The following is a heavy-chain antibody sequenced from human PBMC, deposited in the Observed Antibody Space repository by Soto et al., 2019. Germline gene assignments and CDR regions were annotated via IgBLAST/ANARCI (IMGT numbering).Heavy chain of an antibody. D-gene: IGHD3-16*01. CDR2: ISGSVGRT. V-gene: IGHV3-23*01. Sequence: PWGSLRLSCVASGFPFSSYAMSWVRQTPGKGLEWVSGISGSVGRTYYADSVKGRFTISRDNSNNTLSLQMHILRVEDTAVYFGEKGGYYSPFDTWGQGTMVTVSS. CDR3: EKGGYYSPFDT. CDR1: GFPFSSYA. J-gene: IGHJ3*02.